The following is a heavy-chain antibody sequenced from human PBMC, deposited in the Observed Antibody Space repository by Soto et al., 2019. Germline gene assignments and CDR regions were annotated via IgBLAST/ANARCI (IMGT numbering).Heavy chain of an antibody. CDR2: IKSKTDGGTT. CDR1: GFTFSNAW. CDR3: TTDPIIVGATTPRSYGMDV. Sequence: GGSLRLSCAASGFTFSNAWMNWVRQAPGKGLEWVGRIKSKTDGGTTDYAAPVKGRFTISRDDSKNTLYLQMNSLKTEDTAVYYCTTDPIIVGATTPRSYGMDVWGQGTTVTVSS. V-gene: IGHV3-15*07. J-gene: IGHJ6*02. D-gene: IGHD1-26*01.